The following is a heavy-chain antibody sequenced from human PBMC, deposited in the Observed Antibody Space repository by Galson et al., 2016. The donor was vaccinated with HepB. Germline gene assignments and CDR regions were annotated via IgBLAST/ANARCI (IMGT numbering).Heavy chain of an antibody. Sequence: SLRLSCAASGFTFSSYAMHWVRQAPGKGLEWVAVISFDGRNKYYADSVKGRFTISRDNSKNTLYPQMNSLRAEDTAVYYCARAKFDYSDYEAADYWGRGTLVTVSS. CDR3: ARAKFDYSDYEAADY. D-gene: IGHD4-11*01. CDR2: ISFDGRNK. CDR1: GFTFSSYA. J-gene: IGHJ4*01. V-gene: IGHV3-30-3*01.